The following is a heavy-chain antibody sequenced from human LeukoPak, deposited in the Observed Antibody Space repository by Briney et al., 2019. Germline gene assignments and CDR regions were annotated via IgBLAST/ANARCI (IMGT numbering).Heavy chain of an antibody. J-gene: IGHJ4*02. CDR3: ARGDSGGATRYDY. CDR2: IYASGPT. V-gene: IGHV4-4*07. Sequence: SETLSLTCTISGDSFGIYHWNWIRQSAGKGLEWIGRIYASGPTHYDPSFNSRVTMSVDTSKNQFSLKLTYVTAADTALYYCARGDSGGATRYDYWGQGILVTVSS. D-gene: IGHD6-6*01. CDR1: GDSFGIYH.